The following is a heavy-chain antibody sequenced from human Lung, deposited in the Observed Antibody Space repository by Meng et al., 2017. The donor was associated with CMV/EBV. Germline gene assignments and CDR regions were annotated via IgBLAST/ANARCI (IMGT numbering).Heavy chain of an antibody. D-gene: IGHD3-3*01. CDR3: ARDRVPEPPLEWPQLWGEHF. Sequence: GESLKISCAASGFTFTRYTMNWVRQAPGKGPEWVSSISSSSGYIYYADSVKGRFTISRDNAKNSLFLQMRSLRAEDTAVYYCARDRVPEPPLEWPQLWGEHFWGHGALVTVSS. J-gene: IGHJ4*01. CDR2: ISSSSGYI. V-gene: IGHV3-21*01. CDR1: GFTFTRYT.